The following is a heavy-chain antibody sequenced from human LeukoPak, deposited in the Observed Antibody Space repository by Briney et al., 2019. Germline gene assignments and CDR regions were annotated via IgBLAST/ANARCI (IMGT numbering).Heavy chain of an antibody. CDR1: GFTFSTYS. D-gene: IGHD2-8*01. CDR2: ISSSSYI. CDR3: ARRGTNVHSYYYGMDV. V-gene: IGHV3-21*01. Sequence: GGSLRLSCAASGFTFSTYSMNWVRQAPGKGLEWVSSISSSSYIYNADSVNGRFIISRDNAKNSLYLQMNSLRAEDTAVYYCARRGTNVHSYYYGMDVWGQGTTVTVSS. J-gene: IGHJ6*02.